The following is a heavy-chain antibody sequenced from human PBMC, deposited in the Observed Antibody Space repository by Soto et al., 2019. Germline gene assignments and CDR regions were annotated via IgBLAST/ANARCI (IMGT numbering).Heavy chain of an antibody. CDR2: INAGNGNT. CDR1: GYTFTSSA. V-gene: IGHV1-3*01. D-gene: IGHD4-17*01. Sequence: ASVKVSCKASGYTFTSSARQWVRQAPGQRLEWMGWINAGNGNTKYSQKFQGRVTITRDTSASTAYMELSSLRSEDTAVYYCARDGGPPTVTTLGEDPYYFDYWGQGTLVTVSS. CDR3: ARDGGPPTVTTLGEDPYYFDY. J-gene: IGHJ4*02.